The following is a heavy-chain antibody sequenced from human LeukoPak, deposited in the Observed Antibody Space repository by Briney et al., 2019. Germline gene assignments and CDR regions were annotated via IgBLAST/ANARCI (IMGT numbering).Heavy chain of an antibody. J-gene: IGHJ1*01. D-gene: IGHD6-13*01. CDR2: INPNSGGT. CDR1: GYTFTGYY. CDR3: VSAAAGTWAEYFQH. Sequence: ASVKVSCKASGYTFTGYYMHWVRQAPGQGLEWMGWINPNSGGTNYAQKFQGRVTMTRDTSISTAYMELSRLRSDDTAVYYCVSAAAGTWAEYFQHWGQGTLVTVSS. V-gene: IGHV1-2*02.